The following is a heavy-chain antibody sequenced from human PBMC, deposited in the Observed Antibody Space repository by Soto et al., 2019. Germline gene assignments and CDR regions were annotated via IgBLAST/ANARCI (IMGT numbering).Heavy chain of an antibody. Sequence: QVQLVESGGGVVQPGRSLRLSCAASGFTFSNYGMHWVRQAPGKGPEWVAVIWYDGSNKYYADSVKGRFTISRDNSKNTLYLQMHSLRAEDTAVYYCASALGTGDYWGQGTLVTVSP. CDR2: IWYDGSNK. V-gene: IGHV3-33*01. J-gene: IGHJ4*02. D-gene: IGHD1-26*01. CDR1: GFTFSNYG. CDR3: ASALGTGDY.